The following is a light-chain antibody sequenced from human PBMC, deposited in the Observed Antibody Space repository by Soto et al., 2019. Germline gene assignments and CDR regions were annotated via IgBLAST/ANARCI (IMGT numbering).Light chain of an antibody. V-gene: IGKV3-15*01. J-gene: IGKJ2*01. Sequence: EIVMTQYPATLAVSPGERDTLSCRASQSVSSNLAWYQQKPGQAPRLLIYGASTRATGIPARFSGSGSGTEFTLTISSLQSEEFAVYSCQQYNNWPPYTFGQETKLEFK. CDR2: GAS. CDR3: QQYNNWPPYT. CDR1: QSVSSN.